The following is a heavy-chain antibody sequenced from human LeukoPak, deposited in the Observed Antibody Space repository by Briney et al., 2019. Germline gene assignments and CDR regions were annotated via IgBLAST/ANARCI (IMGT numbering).Heavy chain of an antibody. Sequence: SGGSLRLSCAASGFTFSSYSMNWVRQAPGKGLEWVSSISSSSSYIYYADSVKGRFTISRDNAKNSLYLQMNSLRAEDTAVYYCARAGLYQLLWAFDYWGQGNLVTVSS. CDR2: ISSSSSYI. V-gene: IGHV3-21*01. D-gene: IGHD2-2*01. J-gene: IGHJ4*02. CDR3: ARAGLYQLLWAFDY. CDR1: GFTFSSYS.